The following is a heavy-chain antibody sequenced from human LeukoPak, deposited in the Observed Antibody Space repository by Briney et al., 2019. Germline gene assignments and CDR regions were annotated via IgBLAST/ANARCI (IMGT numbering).Heavy chain of an antibody. Sequence: ASVKVSCKASGYIFTDYYIHWVRQAPGQGLEWMGWMGPNSGDMRYAQKIQDRVTLTRDTSISAGYMGLSRLTSEDTAVYYRARWSRISGFGVIDLWGQGTLVTVSS. CDR3: ARWSRISGFGVIDL. CDR2: MGPNSGDM. J-gene: IGHJ5*02. CDR1: GYIFTDYY. V-gene: IGHV1-2*02. D-gene: IGHD3-3*01.